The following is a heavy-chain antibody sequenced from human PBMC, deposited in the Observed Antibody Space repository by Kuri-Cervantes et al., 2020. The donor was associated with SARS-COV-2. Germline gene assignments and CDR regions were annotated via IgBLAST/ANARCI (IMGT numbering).Heavy chain of an antibody. CDR2: IKSATEGGSR. CDR3: ATGGFDYGYFFDS. Sequence: GGSLRLSCAASGFTFSTYGTNWVRQAPGKGLEWVGRIKSATEGGSREYTAPVRGRFSTSRDSSTNTLYLEMNRLTPADTGVYYCATGGFDYGYFFDSWGQGVLVTVSS. D-gene: IGHD5-12*01. CDR1: GFTFSTYG. J-gene: IGHJ4*02. V-gene: IGHV3-15*07.